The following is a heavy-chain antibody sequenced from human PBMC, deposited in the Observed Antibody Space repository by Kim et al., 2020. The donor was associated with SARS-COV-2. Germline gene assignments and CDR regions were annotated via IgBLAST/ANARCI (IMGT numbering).Heavy chain of an antibody. CDR2: LSGSGGNT. D-gene: IGHD3-10*01. CDR1: GFTFTSYA. Sequence: GGSLRLSCAASGFTFTSYAMSWVRQAPGKGLEWVSTLSGSGGNTYYADSVKGRFTISRDNSKNTLYLQMNSLRAEDTAVYYCAKREYGSGCICASDIWGQGEMVTVSS. CDR3: AKREYGSGCICASDI. J-gene: IGHJ3*02. V-gene: IGHV3-23*01.